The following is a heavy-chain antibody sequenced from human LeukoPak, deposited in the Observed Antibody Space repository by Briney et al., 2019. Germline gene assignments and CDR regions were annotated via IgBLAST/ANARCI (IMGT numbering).Heavy chain of an antibody. CDR1: GGSFSGYY. Sequence: SGTLSLTCAVYGGSFSGYYWSWIRQPPGKGLEWIGEINHSGSTNYNPSLKSRVTISVDTSKNQFSLKLGSVTAADTAVYFCARVLEQYYYDSSGYDQAFDYWGQGTLVTVSS. V-gene: IGHV4-34*01. D-gene: IGHD3-22*01. J-gene: IGHJ4*02. CDR3: ARVLEQYYYDSSGYDQAFDY. CDR2: INHSGST.